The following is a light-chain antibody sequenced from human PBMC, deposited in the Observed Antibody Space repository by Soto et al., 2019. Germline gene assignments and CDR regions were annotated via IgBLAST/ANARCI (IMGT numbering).Light chain of an antibody. CDR1: QDISNY. J-gene: IGKJ4*01. CDR2: DAS. CDR3: QQYENLPLT. Sequence: DIQMTQSPSSLSASVGDRVTITCQASQDISNYLTWYQLKPGKAPKVLIFDASNLQTGVPSRFSGSRSGTDFTLTITSLQPEDYATYYCQQYENLPLTFGGGTKVGIK. V-gene: IGKV1-33*01.